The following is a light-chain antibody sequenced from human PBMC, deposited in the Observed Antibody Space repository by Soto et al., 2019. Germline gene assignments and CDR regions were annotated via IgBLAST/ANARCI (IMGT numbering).Light chain of an antibody. CDR3: HQTYGTLGT. J-gene: IGKJ1*01. CDR2: GAS. Sequence: DIQMTQSPSSLSASVGDRVTITCRASRTITDYLNWYQQKPGEAPKLLISGASTLQSGVPSRFSGSGSGTYFTLTISSLRSEDIATYYCHQTYGTLGTVGQGTKVEL. V-gene: IGKV1-39*01. CDR1: RTITDY.